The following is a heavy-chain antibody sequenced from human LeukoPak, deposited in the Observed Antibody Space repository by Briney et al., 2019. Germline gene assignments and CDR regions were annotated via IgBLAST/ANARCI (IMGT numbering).Heavy chain of an antibody. CDR3: ARERDGYNYRDY. V-gene: IGHV3-7*04. CDR1: GFTFSSYW. J-gene: IGHJ4*02. Sequence: GGSLRLSCAASGFTFSSYWMSWVREAPGKGLEWVANIKQDGSEKYYVDSVKGRFTISRDKAKNSLYLQMNSLRAEDTAVYYCARERDGYNYRDYWGQGTLVTVYS. D-gene: IGHD5-24*01. CDR2: IKQDGSEK.